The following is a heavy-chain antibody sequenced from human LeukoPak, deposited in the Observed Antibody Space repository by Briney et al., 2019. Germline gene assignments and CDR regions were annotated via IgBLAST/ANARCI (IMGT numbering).Heavy chain of an antibody. D-gene: IGHD4-23*01. V-gene: IGHV3-53*01. CDR2: IYRGGHT. CDR3: ATFSYAGNAGGSAGS. CDR1: GFTVSSRY. Sequence: GGSLRLSCAASGFTVSSRYMTWVRQAPGKGLEWVSVIYRGGHTYYADSVKGRFSISRDISKNTVYLQMNSLRAEDTAVYYCATFSYAGNAGGSAGSWGQGTLVTVSS. J-gene: IGHJ5*02.